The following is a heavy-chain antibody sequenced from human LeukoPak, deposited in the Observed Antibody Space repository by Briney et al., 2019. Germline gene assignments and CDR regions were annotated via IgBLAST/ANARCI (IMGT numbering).Heavy chain of an antibody. CDR1: GGSITSSSFY. V-gene: IGHV4-39*07. CDR2: IYYSGST. CDR3: VRDNPVEDGDWG. D-gene: IGHD2-21*02. Sequence: SETLSLTCTVSGGSITSSSFYWGWIRQPPGMGLEWIGSIYYSGSTYYNPSLKSRVTISVDTSKNQFSLKLSSVTAADTAVYYCVRDNPVEDGDWGWGQGTLVTVSS. J-gene: IGHJ4*02.